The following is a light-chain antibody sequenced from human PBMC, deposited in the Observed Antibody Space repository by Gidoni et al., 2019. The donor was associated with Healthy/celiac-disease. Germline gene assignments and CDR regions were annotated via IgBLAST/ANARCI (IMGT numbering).Light chain of an antibody. Sequence: EIVLTQSPGTLSLSSGERATLSCRASQSVSSSYLAWYQQKPGQAPWLLIYGASSRATGIPDRFSGSGSGTDFTLTISRLEPEDFAVYYCQQYGSSPYTFXQXTKLEIK. J-gene: IGKJ2*01. CDR2: GAS. V-gene: IGKV3-20*01. CDR3: QQYGSSPYT. CDR1: QSVSSSY.